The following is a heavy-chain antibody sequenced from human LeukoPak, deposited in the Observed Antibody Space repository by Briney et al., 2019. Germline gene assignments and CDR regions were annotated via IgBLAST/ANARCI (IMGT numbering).Heavy chain of an antibody. Sequence: SVQVSCQSSVCTFSRYAISGLRQAPGQGLEWMGGIIPNFETANYAQKFHSRVAITADESTSKAYVELSSLKSEDTAVDYCARDVREITIYGVADESYFDYWGKGTLVSVS. CDR3: ARDVREITIYGVADESYFDY. V-gene: IGHV1-69*01. CDR1: VCTFSRYA. CDR2: IIPNFETA. J-gene: IGHJ4*02. D-gene: IGHD3-3*01.